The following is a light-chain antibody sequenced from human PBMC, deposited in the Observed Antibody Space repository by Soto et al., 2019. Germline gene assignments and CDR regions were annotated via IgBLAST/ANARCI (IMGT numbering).Light chain of an antibody. J-gene: IGLJ1*01. V-gene: IGLV2-14*01. CDR1: SSDVGDYNY. CDR2: DVS. Sequence: QSALTQPASVSGSPGQSIILSCTGTSSDVGDYNYVSWYQQHPGKAPKLIIYDVSNRPSGVSNRFSGSKSGNTASLTISGLQAEDEADYYCSSYSSSSTPLVLGTGTKVTVL. CDR3: SSYSSSSTPLV.